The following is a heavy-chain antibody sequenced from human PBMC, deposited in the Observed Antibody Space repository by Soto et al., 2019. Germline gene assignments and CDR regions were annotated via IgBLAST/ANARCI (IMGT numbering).Heavy chain of an antibody. D-gene: IGHD1-7*01. CDR1: GDSISSSY. Sequence: ASETLSLTCTVSGDSISSSYWSWIWQPQGKGLEWIGYISYSGSTNYNPSLKGRVTISVDTSKNQFSLKLSPVTAADTAVYYCAREGLITGTTYYYYGMDVWGQGTTVTVSS. CDR2: ISYSGST. J-gene: IGHJ6*02. V-gene: IGHV4-59*01. CDR3: AREGLITGTTYYYYGMDV.